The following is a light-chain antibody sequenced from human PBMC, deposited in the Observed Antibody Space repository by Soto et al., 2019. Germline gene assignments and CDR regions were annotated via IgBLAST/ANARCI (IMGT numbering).Light chain of an antibody. CDR1: SSDVGGYNY. CDR2: DVS. CDR3: SSYTSSSFYA. V-gene: IGLV2-14*01. J-gene: IGLJ1*01. Sequence: QSALTQPASVSGSPGQSITISCTGTSSDVGGYNYVSWYQQHPGEAPKLMIYDVSNRPSGVSNRFSGSKSGNTASLTISGLQAEDEADYYCSSYTSSSFYAFGTGTKVTVL.